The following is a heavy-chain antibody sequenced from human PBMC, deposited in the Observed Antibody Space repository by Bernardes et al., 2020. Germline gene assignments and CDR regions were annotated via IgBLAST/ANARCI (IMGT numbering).Heavy chain of an antibody. CDR2: ISSSSTI. V-gene: IGHV3-48*02. CDR1: GFTFSSYS. J-gene: IGHJ3*02. CDR3: ARVGGSSPLDAFDI. Sequence: GGSLRLSCAASGFTFSSYSMNWVRQAPGKGLEWVSYISSSSTIYYADSVKGRFTISRDNAKNSLYLQMNSLRDEDTAVYYCARVGGSSPLDAFDIWGQGTMVTVSS. D-gene: IGHD6-6*01.